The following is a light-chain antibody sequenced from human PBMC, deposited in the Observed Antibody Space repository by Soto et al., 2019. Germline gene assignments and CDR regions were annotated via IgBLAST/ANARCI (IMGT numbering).Light chain of an antibody. CDR3: CSYAGSYTLV. V-gene: IGLV2-11*01. J-gene: IGLJ2*01. Sequence: QSVLTQPRSVSGSPGQSVTISCTGTSSDVGGHNYVSWYQQHPGKAPKLMIYDVSKRPSGVPDRFSGSKSGNTASLTISGLQAEDEADYYCCSYAGSYTLVFGGGTQLTVL. CDR2: DVS. CDR1: SSDVGGHNY.